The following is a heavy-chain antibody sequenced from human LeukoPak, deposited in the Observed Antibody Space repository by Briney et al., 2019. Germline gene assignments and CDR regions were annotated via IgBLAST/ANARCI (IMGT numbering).Heavy chain of an antibody. CDR2: ISGDTT. V-gene: IGHV3-23*01. J-gene: IGHJ4*02. CDR3: AKDLSGSGWASHY. Sequence: GGSLRLSCAASGFTFSSSAMNWVRQPPGKGLEWVSSISGDTTYYADSVKGRFTISRDNSKNTLYLQMNSLRAEDTALYYCAKDLSGSGWASHYWGQGTLVTVSS. CDR1: GFTFSSSA. D-gene: IGHD6-19*01.